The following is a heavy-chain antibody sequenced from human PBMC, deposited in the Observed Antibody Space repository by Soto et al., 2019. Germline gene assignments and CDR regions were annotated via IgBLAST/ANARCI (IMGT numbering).Heavy chain of an antibody. CDR2: ISGSGGST. CDR3: AKALVLRYFDWLPQDFDY. J-gene: IGHJ4*02. D-gene: IGHD3-9*01. V-gene: IGHV3-23*01. CDR1: GFTFSSYA. Sequence: EVQLLEAGGGLVQPGGSLRLSCAASGFTFSSYAMSWVRQAPGKGLEWVSAISGSGGSTYYADCVKGRFTISRDKPKNTLYLQMNSLRAEATAVYYCAKALVLRYFDWLPQDFDYWGQGTLVTVSS.